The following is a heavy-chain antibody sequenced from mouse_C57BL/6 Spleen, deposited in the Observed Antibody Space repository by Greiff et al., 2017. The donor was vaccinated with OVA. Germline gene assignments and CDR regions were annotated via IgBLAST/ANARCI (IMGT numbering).Heavy chain of an antibody. J-gene: IGHJ3*01. CDR2: IYPGDGDT. V-gene: IGHV1-80*01. Sequence: VKLQESGAELVKPGASVKISCKASGYAFSSYWMNWVKQRPGKGLEWIGQIYPGDGDTNYNGKFKGKATLTADKSSSTAYMQLSSLTSEDSAVYFCARPTTVEFAYWGQGTLVTVSA. CDR1: GYAFSSYW. D-gene: IGHD1-1*01. CDR3: ARPTTVEFAY.